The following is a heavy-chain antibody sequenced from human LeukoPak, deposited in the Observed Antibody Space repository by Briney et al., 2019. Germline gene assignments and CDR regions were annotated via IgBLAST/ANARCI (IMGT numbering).Heavy chain of an antibody. J-gene: IGHJ4*02. V-gene: IGHV4-39*07. D-gene: IGHD3-10*01. CDR3: ASSRFGDQLL. Sequence: SETLSLTCTVSGGSISSGGYYWSWIRQPPGKGLEWIGEINHSGSTNYNPSLKSRVTISVDTSKNQFSLKLSSVTAADTAVYYCASSRFGDQLLWGQGTLVTVSS. CDR1: GGSISSGGYY. CDR2: INHSGST.